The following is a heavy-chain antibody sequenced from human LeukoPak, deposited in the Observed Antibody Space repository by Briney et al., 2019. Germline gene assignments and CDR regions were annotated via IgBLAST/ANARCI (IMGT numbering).Heavy chain of an antibody. CDR1: GGSFSGYY. CDR3: ARDGQLGGDC. CDR2: INHSGST. J-gene: IGHJ4*02. Sequence: SETLSLTCAVYGGSFSGYYWSWIRQPPGKGLEWIGEINHSGSTNYNPSLKSRVTISVDTSKNQFSLKLSSVTAADTAVYYCARDGQLGGDCWGQGTLVTVSS. D-gene: IGHD6-6*01. V-gene: IGHV4-34*01.